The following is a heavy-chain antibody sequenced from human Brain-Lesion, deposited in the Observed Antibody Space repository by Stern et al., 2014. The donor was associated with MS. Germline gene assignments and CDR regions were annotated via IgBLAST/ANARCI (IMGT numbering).Heavy chain of an antibody. CDR3: ARDYGDYAFDY. J-gene: IGHJ4*02. V-gene: IGHV5-51*01. CDR1: GYSFTANW. CDR2: IYPGDSDT. D-gene: IGHD4-17*01. Sequence: EVQLEESGAAVKKPGESLQISCKGSGYSFTANWIAWVRQMPGKGPEWMGIIYPGDSDTRYSPSFQGQVTISADKSISTAYLQWSSLKASDTAMYYCARDYGDYAFDYWGQGTLVTVSS.